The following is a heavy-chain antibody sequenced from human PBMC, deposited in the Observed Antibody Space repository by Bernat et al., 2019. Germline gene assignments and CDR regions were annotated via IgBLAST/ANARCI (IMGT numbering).Heavy chain of an antibody. V-gene: IGHV3-48*02. CDR3: ATIIWEYNIGSKGD. D-gene: IGHD6-19*01. Sequence: EVQLVESGGALVQPGGSLRLSCAGSGFTFSSYSMNWVRQAPGKGLEWISYISSTGETIYYADSVKGRFTISRDNAKNSVYLQMNSLRDEDTAVYYWATIIWEYNIGSKGDWGQGTLVTVSS. CDR1: GFTFSSYS. CDR2: ISSTGETI. J-gene: IGHJ4*02.